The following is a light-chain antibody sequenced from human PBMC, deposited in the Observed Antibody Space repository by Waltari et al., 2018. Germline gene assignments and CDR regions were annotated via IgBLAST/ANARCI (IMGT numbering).Light chain of an antibody. CDR1: QSISSY. CDR3: QQSYSTPRT. CDR2: AAS. V-gene: IGKV1-39*01. Sequence: DIQMTQSPSSLSASVVDRVTITCRASQSISSYLNWYHQKPGTAPKLMIYAASSLQSGVPSRFSGSGSGTDVTLTISSLQPEDVATYYCQQSYSTPRTFGTGTKVEIK. J-gene: IGKJ3*01.